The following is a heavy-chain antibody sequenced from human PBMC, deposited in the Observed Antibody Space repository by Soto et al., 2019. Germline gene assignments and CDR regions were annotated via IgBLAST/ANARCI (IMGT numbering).Heavy chain of an antibody. Sequence: QVQVVESGGGVVRPGTSLRLSCAASGFTFNLFTFHWVRQAPGGGLEWVAVVSHVEDNKFYADSMKGRITISRDNSKNTLDLQMNNLRAEGTALYYWARGTLDVWGRGTTVTVSS. CDR1: GFTFNLFT. V-gene: IGHV3-30-3*01. CDR3: ARGTLDV. J-gene: IGHJ6*02. CDR2: VSHVEDNK.